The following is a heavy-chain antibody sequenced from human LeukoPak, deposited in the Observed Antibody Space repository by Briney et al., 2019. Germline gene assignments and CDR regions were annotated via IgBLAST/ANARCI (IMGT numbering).Heavy chain of an antibody. CDR1: GYSFTSYW. D-gene: IGHD1-26*01. CDR2: IYPGDSDT. V-gene: IGHV5-51*01. J-gene: IGHJ6*03. Sequence: GESLKISCKGSGYSFTSYWIGWVRQMPGKGLEWMGIIYPGDSDTRYSPSFQGQVTISADKSISTAYLQWSSLKASDTAMYYCARRIVGATNPYYYYYMDVWGKGTTVTVSS. CDR3: ARRIVGATNPYYYYYMDV.